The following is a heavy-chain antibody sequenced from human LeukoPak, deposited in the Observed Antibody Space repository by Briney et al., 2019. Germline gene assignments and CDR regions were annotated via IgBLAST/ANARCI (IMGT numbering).Heavy chain of an antibody. CDR1: GFTFSNYG. V-gene: IGHV3-21*01. CDR3: ARQSGSSKDY. D-gene: IGHD1-26*01. J-gene: IGHJ4*02. Sequence: GGSLRLSCEASGFTFSNYGMNWVRQAPGKGLEWVSSISSSSSYIYYADSVKGRFTISRDNAKNSLYLQMNSLRAEDTAVYYCARQSGSSKDYWGQGTLVTVSS. CDR2: ISSSSSYI.